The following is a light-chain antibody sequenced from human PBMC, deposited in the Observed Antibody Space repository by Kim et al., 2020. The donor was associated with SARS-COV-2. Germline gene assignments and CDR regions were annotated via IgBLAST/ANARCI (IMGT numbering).Light chain of an antibody. V-gene: IGKV3-11*01. CDR1: QSVDIY. J-gene: IGKJ4*01. CDR3: QQRSNWPLT. Sequence: EVVLTQSPATLSLSPGESATLSCRASQSVDIYLAWYQQKPGLAPRLLIYDASNRATGIPARFSGSGSGTDFTLTISSLEPEDFALYYCQQRSNWPLTFGGGTMVEI. CDR2: DAS.